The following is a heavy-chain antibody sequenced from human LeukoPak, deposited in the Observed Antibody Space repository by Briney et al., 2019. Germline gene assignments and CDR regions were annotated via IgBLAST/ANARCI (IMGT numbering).Heavy chain of an antibody. CDR1: GGTFSSYA. V-gene: IGHV1-69*06. CDR3: AREAVVVAATLIGYMDV. CDR2: IIPIFGTA. D-gene: IGHD2-15*01. J-gene: IGHJ6*03. Sequence: SVKVSCKASGGTFSSYAISWVRQAPGQGLEWRGGIIPIFGTANYAQKFQGRVTITADKATSTAYLELSSLSSEDTAVYYCAREAVVVAATLIGYMDVWGKGTTVTVSS.